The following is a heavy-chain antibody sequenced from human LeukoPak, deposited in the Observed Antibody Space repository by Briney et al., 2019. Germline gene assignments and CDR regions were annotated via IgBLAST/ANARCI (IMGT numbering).Heavy chain of an antibody. D-gene: IGHD3-22*01. CDR3: VRDSGGYDFDH. V-gene: IGHV4-39*01. CDR1: GGSISSSSYY. J-gene: IGHJ4*02. Sequence: SETLSLTCSVSGGSISSSSYYWGWIRQPPGKGLEWIGNIYYSGSTYYNPSLKSRVTISVDTSKNQFSLKLSPVTAADTGIYYCVRDSGGYDFDHWGQGTLVTASS. CDR2: IYYSGST.